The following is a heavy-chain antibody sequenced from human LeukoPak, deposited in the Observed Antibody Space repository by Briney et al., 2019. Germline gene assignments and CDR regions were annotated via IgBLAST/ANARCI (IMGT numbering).Heavy chain of an antibody. V-gene: IGHV4-61*02. CDR1: GGSISSATYY. D-gene: IGHD6-13*01. CDR2: MYSSGST. CDR3: ARGRYVTTRGGAAAGFLDY. J-gene: IGHJ4*02. Sequence: SETLSLTCTVSGGSISSATYYWSWIRQPAGKGLEWIGRMYSSGSTDYNPSLKSRASISVDTSQNQFSLRLSSVTAADTAVYYCARGRYVTTRGGAAAGFLDYWGQGTLVTVST.